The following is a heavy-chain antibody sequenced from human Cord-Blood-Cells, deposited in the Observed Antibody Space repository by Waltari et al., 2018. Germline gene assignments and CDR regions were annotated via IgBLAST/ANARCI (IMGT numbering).Heavy chain of an antibody. J-gene: IGHJ4*02. CDR1: GFTFSSYT. V-gene: IGHV3-23*01. Sequence: EVQLLESGGGLVQPGGSLRLSCAASGFTFSSYTMSWVRQAPGKGLGWVSAISGSGSSTYYADSVKGRFTISRDNSKNTLYLQMNSLRAEDTAVYYCAKDITIFGVVIIDYWGQGTLVTVSS. CDR3: AKDITIFGVVIIDY. D-gene: IGHD3-3*01. CDR2: ISGSGSST.